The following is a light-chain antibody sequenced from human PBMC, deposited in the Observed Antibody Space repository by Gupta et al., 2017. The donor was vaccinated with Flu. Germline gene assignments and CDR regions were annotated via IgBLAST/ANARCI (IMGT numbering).Light chain of an antibody. Sequence: GDRVTITCRASQSITNDLNWYQQKPGKAPQSLIYAASSLQSGVPSRFSGSGHGTDFTLTMSSLQPEDSATYYCQQSYTCPLTFGQGTKVEIK. V-gene: IGKV1-39*01. J-gene: IGKJ1*01. CDR1: QSITND. CDR3: QQSYTCPLT. CDR2: AAS.